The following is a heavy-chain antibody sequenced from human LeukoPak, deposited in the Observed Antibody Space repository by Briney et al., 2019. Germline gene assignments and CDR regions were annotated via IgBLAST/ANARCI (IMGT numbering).Heavy chain of an antibody. Sequence: SETLSPTCTVSGGSISSGGYYWSWIRQHPGKGLEWIGYIYYSGSTYYNPSLKSRVTISVDTSKNQFSLKLSSVTAADAAVYYCARAGYCSSTSCYLASDYWGQGTLVTVSS. J-gene: IGHJ4*02. V-gene: IGHV4-31*03. CDR1: GGSISSGGYY. D-gene: IGHD2-2*01. CDR2: IYYSGST. CDR3: ARAGYCSSTSCYLASDY.